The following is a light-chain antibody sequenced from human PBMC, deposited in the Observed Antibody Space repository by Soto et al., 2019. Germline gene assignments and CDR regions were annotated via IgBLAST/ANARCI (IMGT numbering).Light chain of an antibody. CDR2: GNS. Sequence: QAVVTQSPSVSGAPGQRVTISCTGSSSNIGAGFDVQWFQQLPETAPKLLIYGNSHRPSGVPDRFSGSKSGTSASLAITGLQAEDEADYYCQTYDHSLSSWVFGGGTKLTVL. CDR1: SSNIGAGFD. V-gene: IGLV1-40*01. J-gene: IGLJ3*02. CDR3: QTYDHSLSSWV.